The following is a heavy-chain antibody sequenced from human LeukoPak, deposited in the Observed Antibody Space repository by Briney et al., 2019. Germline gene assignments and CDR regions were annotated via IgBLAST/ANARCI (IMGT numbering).Heavy chain of an antibody. J-gene: IGHJ4*02. CDR1: GFTFSSYE. CDR3: ARDRRFSFDY. CDR2: ISSAGSTV. Sequence: PGGSLRLSCAASGFTFSSYEMNWVRQAPGKGLEWVSYISSAGSTVYYADSVKGRFTISGDNAKNSLYLQMHSLRAEDTAVYYCARDRRFSFDYWGQGTLVTVSS. V-gene: IGHV3-48*03.